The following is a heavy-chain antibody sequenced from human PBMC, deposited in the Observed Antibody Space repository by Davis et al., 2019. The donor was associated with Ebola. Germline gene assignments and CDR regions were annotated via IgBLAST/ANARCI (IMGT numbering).Heavy chain of an antibody. V-gene: IGHV3-73*01. CDR1: GFTFSGSA. CDR2: IRSKANSYAT. D-gene: IGHD3-3*01. CDR3: ARAHRTYYDFWKGHRFYGMDV. J-gene: IGHJ6*02. Sequence: GESLKISCAASGFTFSGSAMHWVRQASGKGLEWVGRIRSKANSYATAYAASVKGRFTISRDNSKNSLYLQMNSLRAEDTAVYYCARAHRTYYDFWKGHRFYGMDVWGQGTTVTVSS.